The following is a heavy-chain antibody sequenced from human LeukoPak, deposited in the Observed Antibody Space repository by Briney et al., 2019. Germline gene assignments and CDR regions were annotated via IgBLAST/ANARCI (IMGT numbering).Heavy chain of an antibody. D-gene: IGHD6-13*01. J-gene: IGHJ4*02. CDR2: IWYDGSNK. CDR3: ARDRAGSWYDY. Sequence: GRSLRLSCAASGFTFSSYGMHWVRQAPGKGLEWVAVIWYDGSNKYYADSVKGRFTISRDNSKNTLYLQMNSLRAEDTAVYYCARDRAGSWYDYWGQGTLVTVSS. CDR1: GFTFSSYG. V-gene: IGHV3-33*01.